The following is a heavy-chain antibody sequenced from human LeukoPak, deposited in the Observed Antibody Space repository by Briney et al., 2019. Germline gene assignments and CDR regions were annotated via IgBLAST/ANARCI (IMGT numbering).Heavy chain of an antibody. Sequence: GRSLRLSCAASGFTFSSYGMHWARQAPGKGLEWVAVISYDGSNKYYADSVKGRFTISRDNSKNTLYLQMNSLRAEDTAVYYCAKEGEYCSGGSCRRGYYFDYWGQGTLVTVSS. V-gene: IGHV3-30*18. J-gene: IGHJ4*02. CDR3: AKEGEYCSGGSCRRGYYFDY. CDR1: GFTFSSYG. CDR2: ISYDGSNK. D-gene: IGHD2-15*01.